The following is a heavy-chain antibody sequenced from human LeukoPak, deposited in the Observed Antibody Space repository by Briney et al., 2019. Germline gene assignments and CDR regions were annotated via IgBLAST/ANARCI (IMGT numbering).Heavy chain of an antibody. CDR1: DGSISSYY. J-gene: IGHJ4*02. V-gene: IGHV4-4*07. CDR2: LYSDGST. D-gene: IGHD6-13*01. CDR3: ARGLPARVLGYYFDY. Sequence: KPSETLSLTCTVSDGSISSYYWSWIRQPAGKRLEWIGRLYSDGSTNYNPSLKSRVTMSVDTSKNQFFLSLTSVTAADTAVYYCARGLPARVLGYYFDYWGQGALVTVSS.